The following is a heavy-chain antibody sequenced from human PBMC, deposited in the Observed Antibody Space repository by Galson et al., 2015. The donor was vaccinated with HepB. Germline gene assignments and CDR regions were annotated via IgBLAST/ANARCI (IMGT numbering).Heavy chain of an antibody. D-gene: IGHD2-2*01. Sequence: SLRLSCAASGFTFNTYALHWVRQAPGKGLEWVAAIWSDGINTYYAGSVKGRFTISRDNSKNTLYLQMSSLRAEDTAVYYCARQGYCGSASCSMPYYYYYYMDVWGKGTTVTVSS. V-gene: IGHV3-33*01. J-gene: IGHJ6*03. CDR3: ARQGYCGSASCSMPYYYYYYMDV. CDR2: IWSDGINT. CDR1: GFTFNTYA.